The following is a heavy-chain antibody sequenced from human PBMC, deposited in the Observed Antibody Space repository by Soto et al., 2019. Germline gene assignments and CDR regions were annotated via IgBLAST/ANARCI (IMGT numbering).Heavy chain of an antibody. CDR2: TSYDGSNN. D-gene: IGHD2-21*02. CDR1: GFTFRSYV. Sequence: QVQLVESGGGVVQPGTSLRLSCVGSGFTFRSYVIHWVRQAPGKGLEWVALTSYDGSNNFYGDSVKGRFTISRHNSRNTVELHMDSLTVEDTALYYCARWVTTGGLDVWGQGTLVSVSS. J-gene: IGHJ4*02. CDR3: ARWVTTGGLDV. V-gene: IGHV3-33*05.